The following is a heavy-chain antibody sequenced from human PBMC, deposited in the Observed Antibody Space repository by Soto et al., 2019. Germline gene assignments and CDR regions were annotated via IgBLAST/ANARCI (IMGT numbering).Heavy chain of an antibody. Sequence: ASVKVSCKASGYTFTSYAMHWVRQAPGQRLEWMGWINAGNGNTKYSQKFQGRVTITRDTSASTAYMELSSLRSEDTAVYYCAREDIVVVVAAHSTFNYWGQGTLVTVS. V-gene: IGHV1-3*01. CDR2: INAGNGNT. CDR1: GYTFTSYA. D-gene: IGHD2-15*01. CDR3: AREDIVVVVAAHSTFNY. J-gene: IGHJ4*02.